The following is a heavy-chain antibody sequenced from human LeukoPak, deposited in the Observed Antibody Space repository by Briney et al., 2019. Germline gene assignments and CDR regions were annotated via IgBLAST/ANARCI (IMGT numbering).Heavy chain of an antibody. CDR1: GGSISSGDYY. Sequence: SETLSLTCTVSGGSISSGDYYWSWIRQPPGKGLEGIGYIYYSGSTYYNPSLKRRVTISVDTSKNQFSLKLSSVTAADTAVYYCARDLGVAVADYYFDYWGQGTLVTVSS. V-gene: IGHV4-30-4*08. CDR3: ARDLGVAVADYYFDY. D-gene: IGHD6-19*01. CDR2: IYYSGST. J-gene: IGHJ4*02.